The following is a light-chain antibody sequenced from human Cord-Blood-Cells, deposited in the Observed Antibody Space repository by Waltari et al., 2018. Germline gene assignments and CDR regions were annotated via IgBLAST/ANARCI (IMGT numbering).Light chain of an antibody. CDR3: AAWDDSLSGQV. Sequence: QSVLTQPPPASGTPGQRVTIPCSGSSSNIGSNYVYWYQQLPGTAPKLLIYRNKQRPSGVPDRFSGSKSGTSASLAISGLRSEDEADYYCAAWDDSLSGQVFGTGTKVTVL. CDR1: SSNIGSNY. V-gene: IGLV1-47*01. CDR2: RNK. J-gene: IGLJ1*01.